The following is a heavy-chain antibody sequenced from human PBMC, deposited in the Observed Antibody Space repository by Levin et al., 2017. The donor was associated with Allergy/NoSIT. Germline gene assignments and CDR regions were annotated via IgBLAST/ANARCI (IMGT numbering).Heavy chain of an antibody. CDR3: AKSIHCSGGSCYSVCDY. D-gene: IGHD2-15*01. CDR1: GFTFSNYA. Sequence: GGSLRLSCAASGFTFSNYAMSWVRQAPGKGLEWVSTLSGSGSSTYYADSVRGRFTISRDNSKNTLYLQVNSLRADDTAVYYCAKSIHCSGGSCYSVCDYWGQGTLVTVSA. CDR2: LSGSGSST. J-gene: IGHJ4*02. V-gene: IGHV3-23*01.